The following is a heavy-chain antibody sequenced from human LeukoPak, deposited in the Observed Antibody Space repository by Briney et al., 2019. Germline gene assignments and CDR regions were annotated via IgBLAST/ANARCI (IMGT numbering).Heavy chain of an antibody. CDR2: INGSSTYT. J-gene: IGHJ4*02. CDR1: GFTFSDYY. CDR3: ARGRYSSGSQYYFDY. D-gene: IGHD3-22*01. Sequence: PVGSLRLSCAASGFTFSDYYISWIPQAPGKGLEWVSHINGSSTYTKYDDSVRGGFTISRDDVKNSLYLQMNSLRAEDTAVYYCARGRYSSGSQYYFDYWGQGILVTVSS. V-gene: IGHV3-11*03.